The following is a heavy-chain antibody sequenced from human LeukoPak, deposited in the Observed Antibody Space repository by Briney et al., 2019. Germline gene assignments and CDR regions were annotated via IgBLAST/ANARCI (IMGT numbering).Heavy chain of an antibody. D-gene: IGHD2-2*01. J-gene: IGHJ4*02. CDR1: GYTFTGYY. CDR3: ARDIVIIPAAIPLPATD. Sequence: ASVKVSCKASGYTFTGYYMHWVRQAPAQGLEWMGWINPNSGGTNYAQKFQGRVTMTRDTTISTAYMELSRLRSDDTAMYYCARDIVIIPAAIPLPATDWGQGTLVTVSS. CDR2: INPNSGGT. V-gene: IGHV1-2*02.